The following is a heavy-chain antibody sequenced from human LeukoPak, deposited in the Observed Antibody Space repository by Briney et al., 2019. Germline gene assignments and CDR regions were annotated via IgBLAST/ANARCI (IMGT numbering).Heavy chain of an antibody. Sequence: GGSLRLSCAASGFTFADYAMQWVRQAPGEGLEWVSGVSWNSGNIGYAESVKGRFTISRDNAKNSLYLQMNSLRAEDTALYYCAKSPRWAAAPDYWGRGTLVTVSS. CDR3: AKSPRWAAAPDY. V-gene: IGHV3-9*01. CDR2: VSWNSGNI. D-gene: IGHD6-13*01. J-gene: IGHJ4*02. CDR1: GFTFADYA.